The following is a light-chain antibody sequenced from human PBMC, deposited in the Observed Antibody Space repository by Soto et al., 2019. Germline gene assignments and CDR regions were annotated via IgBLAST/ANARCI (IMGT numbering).Light chain of an antibody. CDR3: SSSTSSSTLV. CDR1: SSDVGGYNY. J-gene: IGLJ1*01. Sequence: QSALTQPASVSGSPGQSITISCTGTSSDVGGYNYVSWYQQHPGKAPKLMIYAVTDRPSGVSSRFSGSKSGNTASLTISGLQAEDEADYYCSSSTSSSTLVFGTGTKLTVL. CDR2: AVT. V-gene: IGLV2-14*01.